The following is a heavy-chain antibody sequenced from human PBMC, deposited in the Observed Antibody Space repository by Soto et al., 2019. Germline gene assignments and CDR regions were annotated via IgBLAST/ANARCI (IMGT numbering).Heavy chain of an antibody. CDR1: GGTFSSYA. Sequence: SVKVSCKASGGTFSSYAISWVRQAPGQGLEWMGGIFLIFFTANYAQKFQGRVTITADESTSSSYMELSILRSEDTALYYCARVFNPYYDFWSGYYYYYYYGMDVWGQGTTVTVSS. J-gene: IGHJ6*02. D-gene: IGHD3-3*01. CDR2: IFLIFFTA. V-gene: IGHV1-69*13. CDR3: ARVFNPYYDFWSGYYYYYYYGMDV.